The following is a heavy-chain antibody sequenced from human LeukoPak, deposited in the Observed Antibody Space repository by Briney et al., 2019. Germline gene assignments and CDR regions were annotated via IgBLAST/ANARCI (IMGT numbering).Heavy chain of an antibody. Sequence: GGSLRLSCAASGFTFSSYSKNWVRQAPGKGLEWVSSISSSSSYIYYADSVKGRFTISRANAKHSLSLQMNSLRAEDTAVYYCARVGYSSGWNTYYFDYWGQGTLVTVSS. D-gene: IGHD6-19*01. CDR1: GFTFSSYS. CDR3: ARVGYSSGWNTYYFDY. J-gene: IGHJ4*02. V-gene: IGHV3-21*01. CDR2: ISSSSSYI.